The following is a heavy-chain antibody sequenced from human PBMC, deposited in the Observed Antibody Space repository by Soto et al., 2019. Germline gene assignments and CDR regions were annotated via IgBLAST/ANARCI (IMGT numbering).Heavy chain of an antibody. D-gene: IGHD3-3*01. CDR2: VFYSGST. V-gene: IGHV4-39*01. J-gene: IGHJ4*02. Sequence: SETLSLTCTVSGGSISSINDYWGWIRQPPGKGLEWIGSVFYSGSTHYSPSLKSRITISVDTSKSQFSLKVKSMTATDTAVYYCVRNASVTDPRDGKKYDFFDYWGLGTLVTVSS. CDR1: GGSISSINDY. CDR3: VRNASVTDPRDGKKYDFFDY.